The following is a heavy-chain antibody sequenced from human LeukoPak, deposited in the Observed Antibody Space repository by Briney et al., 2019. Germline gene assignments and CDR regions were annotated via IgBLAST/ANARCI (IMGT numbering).Heavy chain of an antibody. CDR1: GSTFSSYA. J-gene: IGHJ4*02. Sequence: PGASLRLSCAASGSTFSSYAMSWVRQAPGKGLEWVSAISGSGGSTYYADSVKGRFTISRDNSKNTLYLQMNSLRAEDTAVYYCAKFAPSYDSSGYYDYWGQGTLVTVSS. D-gene: IGHD3-22*01. V-gene: IGHV3-23*01. CDR3: AKFAPSYDSSGYYDY. CDR2: ISGSGGST.